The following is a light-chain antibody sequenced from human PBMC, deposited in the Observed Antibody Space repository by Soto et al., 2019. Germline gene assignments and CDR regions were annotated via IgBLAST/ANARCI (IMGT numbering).Light chain of an antibody. CDR3: QQYDSSPIT. V-gene: IGKV3-20*01. J-gene: IGKJ5*01. CDR1: QSVSSSY. CDR2: GAS. Sequence: EIVLTQSPGTLSLSPGERATLSCRASQSVSSSYLAWCQQKPGQAPRLLIYGASSRATGIPDRFSGSGSGTDFTLTISRLEPEDFAVYYCQQYDSSPITCGQGTRLEIK.